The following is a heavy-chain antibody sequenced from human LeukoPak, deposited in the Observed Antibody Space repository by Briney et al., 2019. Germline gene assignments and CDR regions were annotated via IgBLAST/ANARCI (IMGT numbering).Heavy chain of an antibody. CDR3: ARWRVPAATSLYYYYYGMDV. CDR2: ISAYNGNT. CDR1: GGTFSSYA. Sequence: AASVKVSCKASGGTFSSYAISWVRQAPGQGPEWMGWISAYNGNTNYAQKLQGRVTMTTDTSTSTAYMELRSLRSDDTAVYYCARWRVPAATSLYYYYYGMDVWGQGTTVTVSS. V-gene: IGHV1-18*01. D-gene: IGHD2-2*01. J-gene: IGHJ6*02.